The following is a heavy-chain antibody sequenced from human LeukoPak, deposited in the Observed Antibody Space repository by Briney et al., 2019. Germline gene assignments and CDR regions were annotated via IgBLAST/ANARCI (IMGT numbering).Heavy chain of an antibody. D-gene: IGHD6-13*01. CDR3: ARVYSSSWYDYYYYMDV. CDR1: GFTFSSYS. V-gene: IGHV3-21*01. J-gene: IGHJ6*03. Sequence: GGSLRLSCAASGFTFSSYSVNWVRQAPGKGLEWVSSISSSSSYIYYADSVKGRFTISRDNAKNSLYLQMNSLRAEDTAVYYCARVYSSSWYDYYYYMDVWGKGTTVTISS. CDR2: ISSSSSYI.